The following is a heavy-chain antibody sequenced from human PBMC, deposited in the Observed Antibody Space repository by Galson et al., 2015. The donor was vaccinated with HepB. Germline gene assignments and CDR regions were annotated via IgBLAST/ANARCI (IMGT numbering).Heavy chain of an antibody. CDR1: GFSFSTYW. D-gene: IGHD6-19*01. CDR2: IKQDGGEK. J-gene: IGHJ5*02. V-gene: IGHV3-7*01. CDR3: ARTGGPQWLDVGWFDP. Sequence: SLRLSCAASGFSFSTYWMSWVRQAPGKGLEWVANIKQDGGEKYYLDSVKGRFTISRDNAKKSLYLQMNRLRVEDTAVYYCARTGGPQWLDVGWFDPWGQGTLVTVSS.